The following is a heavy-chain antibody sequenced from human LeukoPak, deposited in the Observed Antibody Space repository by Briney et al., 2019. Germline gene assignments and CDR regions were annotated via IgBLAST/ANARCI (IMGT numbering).Heavy chain of an antibody. Sequence: SETLPLTCAVYGGSFSGYYWSWIRQPPGKGLEWIGEINHSGSTNYNPSLKSRVTISVDTSKNQFSLKLSSVTAADTAVYYCARGPPFGTGTTKDEYFQHWGQGTLVTVSS. V-gene: IGHV4-34*01. D-gene: IGHD1-7*01. CDR2: INHSGST. J-gene: IGHJ1*01. CDR3: ARGPPFGTGTTKDEYFQH. CDR1: GGSFSGYY.